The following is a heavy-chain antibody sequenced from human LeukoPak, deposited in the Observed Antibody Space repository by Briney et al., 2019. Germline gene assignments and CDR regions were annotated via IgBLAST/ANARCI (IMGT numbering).Heavy chain of an antibody. V-gene: IGHV4-59*12. CDR2: IYYSGST. J-gene: IGHJ3*02. D-gene: IGHD6-13*01. CDR3: ARGGSSWPKNDAFDI. Sequence: KPSETLSLTCIVSGGSISRYYWSWIRQPPGKGLEWIGYIYYSGSTNYNPSLKSRVTMSVDTSKNQFSLKLSSVTAADTAVYYCARGGSSWPKNDAFDIWGQGTMVTVSS. CDR1: GGSISRYY.